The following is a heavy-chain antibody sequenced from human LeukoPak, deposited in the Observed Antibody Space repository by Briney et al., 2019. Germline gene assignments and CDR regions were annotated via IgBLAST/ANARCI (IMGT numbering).Heavy chain of an antibody. D-gene: IGHD3-10*01. J-gene: IGHJ3*02. V-gene: IGHV1-24*01. CDR1: GYTLTELS. CDR3: ARVRLWFGDPDAFDI. Sequence: ASVKVSCKVSGYTLTELSMHWVRQAPGKGLEWMGGFGPEDGETIYAQKFQGRVTMTEDTSTDTAYMELSSLRSEDTAVYYCARVRLWFGDPDAFDIWGQGTMVTVSS. CDR2: FGPEDGET.